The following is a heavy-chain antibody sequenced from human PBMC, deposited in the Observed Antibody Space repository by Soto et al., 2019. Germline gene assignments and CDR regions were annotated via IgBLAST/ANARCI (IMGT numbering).Heavy chain of an antibody. J-gene: IGHJ5*02. CDR3: ARVHFYYDSSEPRNWFDP. Sequence: PSETLSLTCAVSGGSISSSNWWSWVRQPPGKGLEWIGEIYHSGSTNYNPSLKSRVTISVDKSKNQFSLKLSSVTAADTAVYYCARVHFYYDSSEPRNWFDPWGQGTLVTVSS. CDR1: GGSISSSNW. CDR2: IYHSGST. V-gene: IGHV4-4*02. D-gene: IGHD3-22*01.